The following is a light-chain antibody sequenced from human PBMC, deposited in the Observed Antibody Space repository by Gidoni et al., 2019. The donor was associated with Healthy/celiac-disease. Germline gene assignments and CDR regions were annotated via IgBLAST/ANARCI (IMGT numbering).Light chain of an antibody. CDR3: QQLNSYPPA. Sequence: IQLTQSPSSLSASVGDRVTITCRASQGISSYLAWHQQTPGKAPKLLIYAASTLQSGVPSRFSGSCSATDFTLTISSLQPEDVATYYCQQLNSYPPAFGQGTQVEIK. V-gene: IGKV1-9*01. CDR1: QGISSY. CDR2: AAS. J-gene: IGKJ1*01.